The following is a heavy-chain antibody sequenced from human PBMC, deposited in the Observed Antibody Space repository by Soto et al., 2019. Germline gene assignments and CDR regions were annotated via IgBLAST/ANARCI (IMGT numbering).Heavy chain of an antibody. CDR1: GGSISSGGYY. D-gene: IGHD3-22*01. V-gene: IGHV4-31*03. CDR3: ARVGPRNYYDSSGYYYYFDY. CDR2: IYYIGST. Sequence: SEILSLTCTVSGGSISSGGYYWSWIRQHPGKGLEWIGYIYYIGSTYYNPSLKSRVTISVDTSKNQFSLKLSSVTAADTAVYYCARVGPRNYYDSSGYYYYFDYWGQGTLVTVSS. J-gene: IGHJ4*02.